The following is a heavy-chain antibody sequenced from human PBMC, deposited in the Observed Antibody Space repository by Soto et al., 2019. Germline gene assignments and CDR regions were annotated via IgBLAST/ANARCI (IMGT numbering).Heavy chain of an antibody. D-gene: IGHD6-6*01. V-gene: IGHV4-34*01. CDR2: INHSGST. CDR3: ARGVGIDVAAHGMDV. Sequence: SETLSLTCAVYGGSFSGYYWSWIRQPPGKGLEWIGEINHSGSTNYNPSLKSRVTISVDTSKNQFSLKLSSVTAADTAVYYCARGVGIDVAAHGMDVWGQGTTVTVFS. J-gene: IGHJ6*02. CDR1: GGSFSGYY.